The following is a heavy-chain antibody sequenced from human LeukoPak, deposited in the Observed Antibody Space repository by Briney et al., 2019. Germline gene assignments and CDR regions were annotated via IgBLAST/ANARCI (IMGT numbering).Heavy chain of an antibody. Sequence: SETLSLTCADHGGSFSGYYWSWIRQPPGKGLEWIGEINHSGSTNYNPSLKSRVTISVDTSKNQFSLKLSSVTAADTAVYYCARDGDYLGQGTLVTVSS. J-gene: IGHJ4*02. CDR1: GGSFSGYY. CDR2: INHSGST. V-gene: IGHV4-34*01. CDR3: ARDGDY.